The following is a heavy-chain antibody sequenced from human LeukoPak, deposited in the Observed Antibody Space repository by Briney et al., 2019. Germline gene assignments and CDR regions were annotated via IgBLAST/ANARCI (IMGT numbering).Heavy chain of an antibody. CDR3: ARHRYYYDSSGYYYQP. CDR1: GGSINSYY. CDR2: ISYSGST. Sequence: PSETLSLTCTVSGGSINSYYWSWNRQPPGKGLEWIGYISYSGSTNYNPSLKSRVTISVDTSKNQFSLRLSSVTAADTAVYYCARHRYYYDSSGYYYQPWGPGNLVTVSS. D-gene: IGHD3-22*01. V-gene: IGHV4-59*01. J-gene: IGHJ5*02.